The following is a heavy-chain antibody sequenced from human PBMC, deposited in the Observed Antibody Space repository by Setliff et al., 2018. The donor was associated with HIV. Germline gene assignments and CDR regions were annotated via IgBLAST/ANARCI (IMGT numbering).Heavy chain of an antibody. J-gene: IGHJ3*02. V-gene: IGHV4-59*01. CDR1: RGSISRYY. CDR3: ARDRPPSTVDMLGAFDR. CDR2: TYYAGTT. Sequence: SETLSLTCTVSRGSISRYYWSWIRQPPGKGLEWIGYTYYAGTTKYNPFLKSRVTMSVDTSKNQLSLKLSSLTAADTAVYYCARDRPPSTVDMLGAFDRWGQGTMVTVSS. D-gene: IGHD4-17*01.